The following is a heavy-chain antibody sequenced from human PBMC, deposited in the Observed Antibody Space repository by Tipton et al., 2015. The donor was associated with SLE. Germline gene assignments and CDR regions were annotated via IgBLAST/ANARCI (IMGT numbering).Heavy chain of an antibody. V-gene: IGHV3-23*01. CDR2: ISGSGGST. D-gene: IGHD6-13*01. Sequence: GSLRLSCAASGFTFSSYAMSWVRQAPGKGLEWVSAISGSGGSTYYADSVKGRFTISRDNSKNTLYLQMNSLRAEDTAVYYCARILSSSWYIWYFDLWGRGTLVTVSS. CDR1: GFTFSSYA. J-gene: IGHJ2*01. CDR3: ARILSSSWYIWYFDL.